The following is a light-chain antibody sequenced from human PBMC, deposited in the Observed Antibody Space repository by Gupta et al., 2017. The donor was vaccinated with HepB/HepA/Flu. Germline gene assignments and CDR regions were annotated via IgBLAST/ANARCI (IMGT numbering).Light chain of an antibody. CDR3: HAWDSSVVVV. V-gene: IGLV3-1*01. CDR2: QDT. Sequence: YALPQPPSVTGSPAQTASIPRSGDNLEDKYVCWYQQKPGKTPVVVIYQDTKRPSGIPERFSCSNSGNTATLTITGTHATDEADYYCHAWDSSVVVVAGGGTKLTVL. CDR1: NLEDKY. J-gene: IGLJ2*01.